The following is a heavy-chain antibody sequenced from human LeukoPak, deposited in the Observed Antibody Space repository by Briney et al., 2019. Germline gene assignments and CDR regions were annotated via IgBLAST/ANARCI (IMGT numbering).Heavy chain of an antibody. CDR3: ARHRRGRAWLAFDI. Sequence: PSETLSLTCTVSGGSISSYYWSWIRQPPGKGLEWIGYIYYSGSTNYNPSLKSRVTISVDTSKNQFSLKLSSVTAADTAVYYCARHRRGRAWLAFDIWGQGTMVTVSS. D-gene: IGHD3-22*01. CDR1: GGSISSYY. CDR2: IYYSGST. J-gene: IGHJ3*02. V-gene: IGHV4-59*08.